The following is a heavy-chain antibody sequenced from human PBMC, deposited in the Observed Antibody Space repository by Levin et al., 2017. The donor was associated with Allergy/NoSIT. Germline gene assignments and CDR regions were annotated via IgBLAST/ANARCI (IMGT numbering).Heavy chain of an antibody. D-gene: IGHD3-3*01. CDR1: GGSISSYY. CDR2: IYYSGST. CDR3: ARDSVYDFWSGPDAFDI. V-gene: IGHV4-59*01. J-gene: IGHJ3*02. Sequence: SQTLSLTCTVSGGSISSYYWSWIRQPPGKGLEWIGYIYYSGSTNYNPSLKSRVTISVDTSKNQFSLKLSSVTAADTAVYYCARDSVYDFWSGPDAFDIWGQGTMVTVSS.